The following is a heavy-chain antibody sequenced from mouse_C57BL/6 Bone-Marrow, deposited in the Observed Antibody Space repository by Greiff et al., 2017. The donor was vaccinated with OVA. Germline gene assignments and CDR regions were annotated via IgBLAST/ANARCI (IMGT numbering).Heavy chain of an antibody. CDR2: IWWDDDK. Sequence: QVQLKESGPGILQPSQTLSLTCSFSGFSLSTFGMGVGWIRQPSGKGLEWLAHIWWDDDKYYNPALKSRLTISKGTSKNQVFLKIANVDTADTATYYCARIGAGWDSEDFDYWGQGTTLTVSS. CDR1: GFSLSTFGMG. V-gene: IGHV8-8*01. CDR3: ARIGAGWDSEDFDY. D-gene: IGHD3-3*01. J-gene: IGHJ2*01.